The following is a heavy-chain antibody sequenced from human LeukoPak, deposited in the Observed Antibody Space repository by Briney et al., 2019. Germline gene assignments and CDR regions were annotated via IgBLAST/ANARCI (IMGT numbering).Heavy chain of an antibody. V-gene: IGHV3-7*01. CDR2: INQDGSEK. D-gene: IGHD3-10*01. CDR3: ARGGRGWFDP. Sequence: QTGGSLRLSCAASGFTFSSYWMTWVRQAPGKGLEWVANINQDGSEKYYVDSVKGRFTISRDNARNSLYLQMNSLRAEDTAVYYCARGGRGWFDPWGQGTLVTVSS. CDR1: GFTFSSYW. J-gene: IGHJ5*02.